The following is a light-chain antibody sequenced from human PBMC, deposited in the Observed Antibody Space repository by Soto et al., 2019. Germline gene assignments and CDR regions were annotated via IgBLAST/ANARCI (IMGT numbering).Light chain of an antibody. Sequence: EIVMTQSPATLSVSPGERSTLSCMAIQSININLAWYQQKPGQAPRLLIHGASTRATGLPARSSGSGSGTEFTLIISSLQSEDSEVYYCQQYDNWPITFGQGTRLEIK. CDR2: GAS. J-gene: IGKJ5*01. CDR1: QSININ. V-gene: IGKV3-15*01. CDR3: QQYDNWPIT.